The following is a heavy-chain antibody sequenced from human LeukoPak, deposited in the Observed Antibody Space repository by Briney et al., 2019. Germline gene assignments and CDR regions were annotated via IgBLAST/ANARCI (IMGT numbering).Heavy chain of an antibody. CDR3: ARHRGDYPPRYNRFDP. V-gene: IGHV4-39*01. CDR1: GGSISSNSYY. Sequence: PSETLSLTCTVSGGSISSNSYYWGWIPQPPGKGLEWIGSIYYSGTTYYNPSLRSRVTISVDTSKNQFSLKLSPVTAADTAVYYCARHRGDYPPRYNRFDPWGQGTLVTVSS. CDR2: IYYSGTT. D-gene: IGHD4-17*01. J-gene: IGHJ5*02.